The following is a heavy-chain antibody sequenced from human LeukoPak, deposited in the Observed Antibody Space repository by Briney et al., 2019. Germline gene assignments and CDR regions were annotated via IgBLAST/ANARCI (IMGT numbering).Heavy chain of an antibody. CDR3: ATIKRGSIFGYFDF. CDR1: GGSFSGYY. J-gene: IGHJ4*02. V-gene: IGHV4-34*01. D-gene: IGHD5-18*01. CDR2: INHSGST. Sequence: PSETLSLTCAVYGGSFSGYYWSWIRQPPGKGLEWIGEINHSGSTDYNPSLKSRVTISVDTSKSQFSLRLSAVTAADTATYYCATIKRGSIFGYFDFWGQGILVTVSS.